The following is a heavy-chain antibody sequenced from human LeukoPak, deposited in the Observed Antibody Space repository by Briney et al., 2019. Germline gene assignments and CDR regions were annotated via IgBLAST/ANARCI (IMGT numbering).Heavy chain of an antibody. CDR1: GFTFSSYS. J-gene: IGHJ4*02. CDR3: ARDRGYDILTGYYGY. CDR2: ISSSSSTI. Sequence: PGGSLRLSCAASGFTFSSYSMNWVRQAPGKGLEWVSYISSSSSTIYYADSVKGRFTISRDNAKNSLYLQMNSLRAEDTAVYYCARDRGYDILTGYYGYWGQGTLVTVSS. V-gene: IGHV3-48*04. D-gene: IGHD3-9*01.